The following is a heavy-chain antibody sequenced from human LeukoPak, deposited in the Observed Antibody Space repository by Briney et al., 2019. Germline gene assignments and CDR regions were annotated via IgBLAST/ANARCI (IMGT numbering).Heavy chain of an antibody. D-gene: IGHD2-15*01. CDR3: ARGGNCSGGSCYSRYWFDP. CDR1: GVSISSGGYS. J-gene: IGHJ5*02. Sequence: PSETLSLTCAVSGVSISSGGYSWSWIRQPPGKGLEWIGYIYHSGSTYYNPSLKSRVTISVDTSKNQFSLKLSSVTAADTAVYYCARGGNCSGGSCYSRYWFDPWGQGTLVTVSS. V-gene: IGHV4-30-2*01. CDR2: IYHSGST.